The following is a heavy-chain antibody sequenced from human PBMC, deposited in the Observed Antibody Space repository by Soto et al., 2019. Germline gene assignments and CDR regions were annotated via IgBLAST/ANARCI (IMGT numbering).Heavy chain of an antibody. V-gene: IGHV3-30*18. CDR2: ISYDGSNK. J-gene: IGHJ4*02. CDR3: AKHRTGAVVAAAFDY. D-gene: IGHD2-15*01. CDR1: GFTFSSYG. Sequence: QVQLVESGGGVVQPGRSLRLSCAASGFTFSSYGMHWVRQAPGKGLEWVAVISYDGSNKYYADSVKGRCTISRDNSKNMLFLQMNSLRAEDTAVYYCAKHRTGAVVAAAFDYGGQGTLVTVSS.